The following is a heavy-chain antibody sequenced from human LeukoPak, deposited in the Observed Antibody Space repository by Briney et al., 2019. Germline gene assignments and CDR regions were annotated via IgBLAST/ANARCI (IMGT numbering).Heavy chain of an antibody. CDR2: IYYSGST. Sequence: PSETLSLTCTVSGGSISSYYWSWIRQPPGKGLEWIGYIYYSGSTNYNPSLKSRVTVSVDTSKNQFSLKLSSVTAADTAVYYCARSERGERSGWPFDYWGQGTLVTVSS. CDR3: ARSERGERSGWPFDY. J-gene: IGHJ4*02. V-gene: IGHV4-59*01. CDR1: GGSISSYY. D-gene: IGHD6-19*01.